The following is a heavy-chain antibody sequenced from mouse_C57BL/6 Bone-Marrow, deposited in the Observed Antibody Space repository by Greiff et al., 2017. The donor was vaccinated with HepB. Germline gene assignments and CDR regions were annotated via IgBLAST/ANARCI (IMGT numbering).Heavy chain of an antibody. CDR3: ARLDSSGYVDY. D-gene: IGHD3-2*02. V-gene: IGHV5-6*01. Sequence: EVNLVESGGELVKPGGSLKLSCAASGFTFSSYGMSWVRQTPDKRLEWVATISSGGSYTYYPDSVKRRFTISRDNAKNTLYLQLSSLKSEDTAMYYCARLDSSGYVDYWGQGTTLTVSS. CDR2: ISSGGSYT. CDR1: GFTFSSYG. J-gene: IGHJ2*01.